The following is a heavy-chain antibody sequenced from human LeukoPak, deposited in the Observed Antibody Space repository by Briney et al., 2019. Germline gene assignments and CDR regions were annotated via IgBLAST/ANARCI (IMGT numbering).Heavy chain of an antibody. CDR3: AKRAVAGTYYFDY. D-gene: IGHD6-19*01. V-gene: IGHV3-23*01. CDR1: GSTFNIDA. Sequence: GGSLRLSCAASGSTFNIDAMSWVRQAPGKGLEWVSIISASGASPYYADSVKGRFTISRDNSKNTLYLQMNSLRAEDTDVYYCAKRAVAGTYYFDYWGQGTLVTVSS. J-gene: IGHJ4*02. CDR2: ISASGASP.